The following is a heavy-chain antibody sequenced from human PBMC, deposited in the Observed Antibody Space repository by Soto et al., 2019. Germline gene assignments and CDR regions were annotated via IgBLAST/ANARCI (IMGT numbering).Heavy chain of an antibody. V-gene: IGHV4-59*01. CDR2: IYYSGST. CDR1: GGSIRSYY. J-gene: IGHJ4*02. D-gene: IGHD3-10*01. CDR3: ARDGHYYGSGSSHAFDY. Sequence: QVQLQESGPGLVKPSETLSLTCTVSGGSIRSYYWSWIRQPPGKGLQWIGYIYYSGSTNYNPSLKSRVTIAVDTSKNQFSLKLSSVTAADTAVYYCARDGHYYGSGSSHAFDYWGQGTLVTVSS.